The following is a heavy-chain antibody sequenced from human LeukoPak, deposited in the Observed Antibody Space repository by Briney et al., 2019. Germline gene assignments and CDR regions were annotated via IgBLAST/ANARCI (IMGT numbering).Heavy chain of an antibody. Sequence: ASVKVSCKASGYTFTGYYMHWVRQAPGQGLEWMGWINPNSGGTNYAQKFQGRVTMTRDTSISTAYMELSRLRSDDTAVYYCAREHYSGGWYVLDFDYWGQGTLVTVSS. D-gene: IGHD6-19*01. V-gene: IGHV1-2*02. J-gene: IGHJ4*02. CDR2: INPNSGGT. CDR3: AREHYSGGWYVLDFDY. CDR1: GYTFTGYY.